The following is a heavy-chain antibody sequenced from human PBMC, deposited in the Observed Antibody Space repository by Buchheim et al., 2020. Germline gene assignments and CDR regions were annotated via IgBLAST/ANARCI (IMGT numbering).Heavy chain of an antibody. V-gene: IGHV4-4*02. D-gene: IGHD3-16*01. CDR1: GGSISSSNW. CDR3: AMITKRTAMDV. CDR2: ISHIGST. Sequence: QVQLQESGPGLVKPSGTLSLTCAVSGGSISSSNWCIWVRQPPGKGLEWIGEISHIGSTNYNPSLKSRVTISLDQSKDQFSPKLSSVTAADTAVYYCAMITKRTAMDVWGQGTT. J-gene: IGHJ6*02.